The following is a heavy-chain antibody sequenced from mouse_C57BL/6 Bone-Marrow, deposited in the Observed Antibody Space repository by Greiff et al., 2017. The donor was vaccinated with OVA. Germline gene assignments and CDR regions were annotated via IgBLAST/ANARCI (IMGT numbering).Heavy chain of an antibody. CDR1: GFSLTSYG. CDR2: IWGGGST. CDR3: AKHSDYYGSSLWYFDV. V-gene: IGHV2-9*01. J-gene: IGHJ1*03. D-gene: IGHD1-1*01. Sequence: VKVVESGPGLVAPSQSLSITCTVSGFSLTSYGVDWVRQPPGKGLEWLGVIWGGGSTNYNSARMSRLSISKDNSKSQVFLKMNSLQTDDTAMYYCAKHSDYYGSSLWYFDVWGTGTTVTVSS.